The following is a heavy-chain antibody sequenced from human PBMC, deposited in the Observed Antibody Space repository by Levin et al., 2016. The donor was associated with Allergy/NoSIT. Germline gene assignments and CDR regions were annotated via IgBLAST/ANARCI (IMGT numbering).Heavy chain of an antibody. J-gene: IGHJ5*02. CDR2: IYPADSDT. D-gene: IGHD2-8*01. Sequence: VRQMPGKGLEWMGIIYPADSDTRYSPSFQGQVTISVDRSINTAYLEWSSLKASDTAIYYCARSRILRGHSDLWGQGTLVTVSS. V-gene: IGHV5-51*01. CDR3: ARSRILRGHSDL.